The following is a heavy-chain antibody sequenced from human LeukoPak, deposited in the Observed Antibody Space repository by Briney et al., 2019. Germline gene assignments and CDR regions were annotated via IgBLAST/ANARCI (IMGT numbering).Heavy chain of an antibody. CDR1: RFTSSSYV. D-gene: IGHD3-10*01. V-gene: IGHV3-23*01. Sequence: GGSLRLSCAASRFTSSSYVTGWVRQAPGKGLECVSALSGSGRSTYYADSVKGRFTISREDSKNTLYLQMNILRAEDTAIYYCARVSGNIQIWPQPFGDGMDVWGQGTTVTVSS. CDR2: LSGSGRST. CDR3: ARVSGNIQIWPQPFGDGMDV. J-gene: IGHJ6*02.